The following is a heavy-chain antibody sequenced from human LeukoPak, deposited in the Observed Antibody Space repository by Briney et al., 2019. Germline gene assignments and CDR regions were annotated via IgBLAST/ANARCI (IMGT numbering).Heavy chain of an antibody. Sequence: GGSLRLSCAASGFTFSTYWMSWVRQAPGKGLEWVANIKEDGSEKYYGDSVKGRFTISRDNAKNSLYLQMNSLKTEDTAVYYCTRVGLTGTTGVDYWGQGTLVTVSS. CDR3: TRVGLTGTTGVDY. D-gene: IGHD1-7*01. CDR1: GFTFSTYW. CDR2: IKEDGSEK. J-gene: IGHJ4*02. V-gene: IGHV3-7*03.